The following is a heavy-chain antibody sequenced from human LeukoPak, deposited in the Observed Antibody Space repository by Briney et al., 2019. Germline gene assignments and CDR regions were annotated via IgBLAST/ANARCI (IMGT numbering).Heavy chain of an antibody. J-gene: IGHJ6*02. CDR2: INRSGST. D-gene: IGHD2-2*01. V-gene: IGHV4-34*01. CDR1: GGSFSGYY. Sequence: SETLSLTCAVYGGSFSGYYWSWIRQPPGKGLEWIGEINRSGSTNYYPSLKSRVTISVDTSKNQFSLKLSSVTAADTAVYYCARGGFGVVVPAAMVGMDVWGQGTTVTVSS. CDR3: ARGGFGVVVPAAMVGMDV.